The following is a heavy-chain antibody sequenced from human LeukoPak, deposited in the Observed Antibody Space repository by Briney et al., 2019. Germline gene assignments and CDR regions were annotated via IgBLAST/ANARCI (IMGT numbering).Heavy chain of an antibody. Sequence: SETLSLTCAISGGSISSGDYYWTWIRQAPGKGLEWFGYIYYSETTDYNPSLQSRAIISLDTSKNQVSLKLTSVTAADTAVYYCARGGEGADSYGPHYFDFWGQGTLAVVSS. CDR1: GGSISSGDYY. CDR2: IYYSETT. V-gene: IGHV4-30-4*01. CDR3: ARGGEGADSYGPHYFDF. D-gene: IGHD3-10*01. J-gene: IGHJ4*02.